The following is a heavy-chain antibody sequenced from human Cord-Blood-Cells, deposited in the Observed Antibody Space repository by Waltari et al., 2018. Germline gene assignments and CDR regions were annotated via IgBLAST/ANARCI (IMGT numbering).Heavy chain of an antibody. Sequence: QVQLVQSGAEVKKPGASVKVSCKASGYTFTSYAMHWVRQAPGQRLEWMGWINAGNGNTKYSQKFKGRGTSTRDTAASTAYMELSSLRSEDTAVYYCTVVRDSSSAMNYYYGMDVWGQGTTVTVSS. J-gene: IGHJ6*02. CDR2: INAGNGNT. CDR3: TVVRDSSSAMNYYYGMDV. D-gene: IGHD6-6*01. CDR1: GYTFTSYA. V-gene: IGHV1-3*01.